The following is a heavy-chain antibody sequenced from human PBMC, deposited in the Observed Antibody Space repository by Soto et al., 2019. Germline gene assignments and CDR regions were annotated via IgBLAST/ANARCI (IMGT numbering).Heavy chain of an antibody. Sequence: QVQLVQSGTEVKMPGASVKVSCKASGYTFTGYYMHWVRQVPGQGLEWMGWINSRTGVTNYAQKFQGWVTMTRDTSISSAYMEVIRLKADDTDVYYSARDGGEYGDYDYWGQGTLVTVSS. CDR2: INSRTGVT. D-gene: IGHD4-17*01. CDR3: ARDGGEYGDYDY. V-gene: IGHV1-2*04. CDR1: GYTFTGYY. J-gene: IGHJ4*02.